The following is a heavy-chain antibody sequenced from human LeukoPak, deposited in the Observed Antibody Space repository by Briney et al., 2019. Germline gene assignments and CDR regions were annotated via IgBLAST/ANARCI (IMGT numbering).Heavy chain of an antibody. V-gene: IGHV4-34*01. CDR3: ARDTEGFYYDSSGYYYWAEYFQH. CDR2: INHSGST. D-gene: IGHD3-22*01. CDR1: GVSFSAYY. Sequence: PSETLSLTCAVYGVSFSAYYWSWIRQPPGKGLEWIGEINHSGSTNYNPSLKSRVTISIDTSKNQFSLEMSSVTAADTAVYYCARDTEGFYYDSSGYYYWAEYFQHWGQGTLVTVSS. J-gene: IGHJ1*01.